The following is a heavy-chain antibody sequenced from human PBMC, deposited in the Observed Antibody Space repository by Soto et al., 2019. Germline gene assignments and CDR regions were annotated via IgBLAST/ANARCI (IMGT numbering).Heavy chain of an antibody. D-gene: IGHD2-15*01. V-gene: IGHV4-4*07. Sequence: LSLTCTVSDGSISSYYWSWIRQPAGKGLEWIGRIYTSGSTNYNPSLKSRVTMTRNTSISTAYMELSSLRSEDTAVYYCARGEGGRVVVAATYYYGMDVWGQGTTVTVSS. CDR2: IYTSGST. CDR3: ARGEGGRVVVAATYYYGMDV. CDR1: DGSISSYY. J-gene: IGHJ6*02.